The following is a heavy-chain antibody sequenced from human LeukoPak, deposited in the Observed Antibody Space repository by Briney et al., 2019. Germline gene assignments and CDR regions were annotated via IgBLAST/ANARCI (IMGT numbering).Heavy chain of an antibody. CDR3: ARGRDSSSWGNYYYYNMDV. CDR2: MNPNSGNT. J-gene: IGHJ6*03. Sequence: ASVKVSCKASGYTFTSYDINWVGQATGQGLEWMGWMNPNSGNTGYAQKFQGRVTITRNTSISTAYMELSSLRSEDTAVYYCARGRDSSSWGNYYYYNMDVWGKGTTVTVSS. D-gene: IGHD6-13*01. CDR1: GYTFTSYD. V-gene: IGHV1-8*03.